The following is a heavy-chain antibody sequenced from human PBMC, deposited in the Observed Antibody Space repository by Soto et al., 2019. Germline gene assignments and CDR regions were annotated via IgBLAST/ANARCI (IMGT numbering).Heavy chain of an antibody. Sequence: VKVSCEASGGTFSSYTISWVRQAPGQGLEWMGRITPILGIANYAQKFQGRVTITADKSTSTAYMELSSLRSEDTAVYYCARDPFPYSYNYWGQGTLVTVSS. CDR2: ITPILGIA. CDR1: GGTFSSYT. J-gene: IGHJ4*02. V-gene: IGHV1-69*10. CDR3: ARDPFPYSYNY. D-gene: IGHD5-18*01.